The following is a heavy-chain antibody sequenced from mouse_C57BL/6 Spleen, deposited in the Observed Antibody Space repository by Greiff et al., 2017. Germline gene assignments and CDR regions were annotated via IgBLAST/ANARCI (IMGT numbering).Heavy chain of an antibody. V-gene: IGHV1-69*01. CDR3: ARERYGDY. CDR1: GYTFTSYW. CDR2: IDPSDSYT. J-gene: IGHJ2*01. Sequence: QVQLQQPGAELVMPGASVKLSCKASGYTFTSYWMHWVKQRPGQGLEWIGEIDPSDSYTNYNQKFKGKSTLTVDKSASTAYMQLSSLTSEDSAVYYVARERYGDYWGQGTTLTVSS. D-gene: IGHD2-10*02.